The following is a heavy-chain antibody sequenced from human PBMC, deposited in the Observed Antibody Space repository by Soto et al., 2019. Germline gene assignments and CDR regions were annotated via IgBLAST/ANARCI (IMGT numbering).Heavy chain of an antibody. CDR2: ISGSGVST. V-gene: IGHV3-23*01. CDR1: GFTFSSYA. Sequence: EVQLLESGGGLVQPGGSLRLSCAASGFTFSSYAMSWVRQAPGKGLEWVSTISGSGVSTYYADSVKGRFTFSRDNSKNTLYLQMNSLTAEYTAVYYCAKRGRGVVAFDYWGQGTLVTVSS. J-gene: IGHJ4*02. D-gene: IGHD3-22*01. CDR3: AKRGRGVVAFDY.